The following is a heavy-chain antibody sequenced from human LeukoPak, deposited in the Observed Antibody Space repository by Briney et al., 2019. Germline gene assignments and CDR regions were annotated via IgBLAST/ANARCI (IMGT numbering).Heavy chain of an antibody. Sequence: GGSLRLSCTACGFTVRINYMSGLRQAPGEGLEGLSVIYSGGSTYYADSVKGRFTISRDNSKNTLYLQMNSLRAEDTAVYYCAREIRGVGNFAPWGQGTLVTVSS. V-gene: IGHV3-53*01. CDR2: IYSGGST. CDR1: GFTVRINY. D-gene: IGHD3-10*01. CDR3: AREIRGVGNFAP. J-gene: IGHJ5*02.